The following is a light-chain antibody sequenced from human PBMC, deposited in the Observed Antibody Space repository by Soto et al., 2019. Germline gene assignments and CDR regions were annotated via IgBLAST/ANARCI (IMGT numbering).Light chain of an antibody. CDR2: DVS. CDR3: QQYDSYPLT. CDR1: QSINNL. J-gene: IGKJ4*01. Sequence: DVPMTQSPSTLSASVGDRVTITCRASQSINNLLAWYQQKPGKAPTFLIYDVSTLESGVPSRFSGSGSGTEFTLTISSLQPEDFATYYCQQYDSYPLTFGGGTRVEIK. V-gene: IGKV1-5*01.